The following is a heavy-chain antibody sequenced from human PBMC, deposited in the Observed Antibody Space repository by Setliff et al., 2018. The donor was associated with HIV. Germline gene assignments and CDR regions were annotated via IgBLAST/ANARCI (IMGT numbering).Heavy chain of an antibody. CDR1: GFTFNNYA. CDR3: AKDWGSRLSYSFYYMDV. V-gene: IGHV3-30*04. D-gene: IGHD3-16*01. CDR2: ISYDGTYK. Sequence: GGSLRLSCAASGFTFNNYAIHWVRQAPGKGLEWVALISYDGTYKYYAESVKGRYTISRDNSRNTLYLQMNSLRTEDTAVYYCAKDWGSRLSYSFYYMDVWGKGTTVTVSS. J-gene: IGHJ6*03.